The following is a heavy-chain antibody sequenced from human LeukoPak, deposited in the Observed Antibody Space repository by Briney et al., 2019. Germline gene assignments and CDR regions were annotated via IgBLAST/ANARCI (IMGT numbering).Heavy chain of an antibody. J-gene: IGHJ4*02. CDR3: ARDSAGNDY. CDR1: GFTFSTYW. D-gene: IGHD6-13*01. Sequence: GGSLRLSGAASGFTFSTYWMSWVRQAPGKGLEWVANIKQDGSEKYYVDSVKGRFTISRDNAKNSLYLQMNSLRAEDTAMYYCARDSAGNDYWGQGTLVTVSS. V-gene: IGHV3-7*01. CDR2: IKQDGSEK.